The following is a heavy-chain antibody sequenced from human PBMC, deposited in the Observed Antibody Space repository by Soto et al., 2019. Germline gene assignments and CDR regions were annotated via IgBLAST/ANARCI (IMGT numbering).Heavy chain of an antibody. CDR2: ISSSTATI. V-gene: IGHV3-48*01. Sequence: EVQLVESGGGLVQPGGSLRLSCAASGFTFSHYGMNWVRQAPGKRLAWVSYISSSTATIQYAESVKGRFTISRDNAKNALYLQMNSLRAADTAVYYCARGGAARPDYWGQGTLVTVSS. CDR3: ARGGAARPDY. CDR1: GFTFSHYG. J-gene: IGHJ4*02. D-gene: IGHD6-6*01.